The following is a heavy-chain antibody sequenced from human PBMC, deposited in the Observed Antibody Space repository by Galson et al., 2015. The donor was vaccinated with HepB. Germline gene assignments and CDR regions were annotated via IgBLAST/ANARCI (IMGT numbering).Heavy chain of an antibody. CDR2: INSDGSST. V-gene: IGHV3-74*01. Sequence: SLRLSCAVSGFTVSNYWMNWVRQAPGKGLEWVSRINSDGSSTSYADSVKGRSTISRDNAKNTLYLQMNSLRAEDTAVYYCARVHYFDDTSGYYYSTRSEVIDIWGQGTMVTVSS. D-gene: IGHD3-22*01. J-gene: IGHJ3*02. CDR1: GFTVSNYW. CDR3: ARVHYFDDTSGYYYSTRSEVIDI.